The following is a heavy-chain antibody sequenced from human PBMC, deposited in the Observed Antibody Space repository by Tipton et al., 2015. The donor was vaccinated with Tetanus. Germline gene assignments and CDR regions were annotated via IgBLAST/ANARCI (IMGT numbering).Heavy chain of an antibody. V-gene: IGHV3-30*15. J-gene: IGHJ4*02. Sequence: SLRLSCAASGFSFSDYGMHWVRQAPGKGLEWVAGMSFDGSSESYADSVRGRFTISRDNFRNTLSLQMWGLGADDTAVYYCARDAGYRRNYFDFWGQGTLVTVSS. CDR3: ARDAGYRRNYFDF. CDR2: MSFDGSSE. D-gene: IGHD2-2*02. CDR1: GFSFSDYG.